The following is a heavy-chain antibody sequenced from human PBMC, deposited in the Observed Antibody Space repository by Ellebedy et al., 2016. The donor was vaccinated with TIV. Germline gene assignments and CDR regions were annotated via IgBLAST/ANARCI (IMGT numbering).Heavy chain of an antibody. V-gene: IGHV1-18*01. CDR2: ISAYNGNT. CDR3: ARDFPYIPPGDAFDI. Sequence: ASVKVSXXASGYTFTSYGISWVRQAPGLGLEWMGWISAYNGNTNYAQKLQGRVTMTTDTSTSTAYMELRSLRSDDTAVYYCARDFPYIPPGDAFDIWGQGTMVTVSS. J-gene: IGHJ3*02. CDR1: GYTFTSYG. D-gene: IGHD2-2*02.